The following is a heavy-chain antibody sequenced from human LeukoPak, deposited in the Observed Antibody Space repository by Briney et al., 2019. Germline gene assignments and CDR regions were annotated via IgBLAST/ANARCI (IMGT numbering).Heavy chain of an antibody. Sequence: ASVKVSCKASGYTFTSYGISWVRLAPGQGLEWMGWISAYNGNTNYAQKFQGGVTMTTDTSTSTAYMELRSLRSDDTAVYYCARLSFRGGIDYWGQGTLVTVSS. CDR1: GYTFTSYG. CDR2: ISAYNGNT. J-gene: IGHJ4*02. CDR3: ARLSFRGGIDY. V-gene: IGHV1-18*01. D-gene: IGHD3-16*01.